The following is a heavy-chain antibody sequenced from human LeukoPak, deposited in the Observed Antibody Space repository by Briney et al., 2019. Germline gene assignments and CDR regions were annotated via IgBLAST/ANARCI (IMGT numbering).Heavy chain of an antibody. V-gene: IGHV1-18*01. J-gene: IGHJ3*02. CDR2: ISAYNGNT. CDR3: ARDWGYYDSSGYLGPFDAFDI. Sequence: GASVKVSCKASGYTFTSYGISWVRQAPGQGLEWMGWISAYNGNTNYAQKLQGRVTMTTDTSTSTAYMEPRSLRSDDTAVYYCARDWGYYDSSGYLGPFDAFDIWGQGTMVTVSS. CDR1: GYTFTSYG. D-gene: IGHD3-22*01.